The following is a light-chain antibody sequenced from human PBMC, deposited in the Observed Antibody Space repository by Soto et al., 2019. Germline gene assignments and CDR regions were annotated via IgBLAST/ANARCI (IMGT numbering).Light chain of an antibody. CDR2: AAS. Sequence: TLAPSAFCLSTSDTATLTFRATQGISTYLAWYQQKPGKAPKLLIYAASTWQSGAPSRFSGSGSGTDFTLTISGLQSEDFATYYCQQDYSSRLKFGEGTRLEIK. V-gene: IGKV1-8*01. J-gene: IGKJ5*01. CDR3: QQDYSSRLK. CDR1: QGISTY.